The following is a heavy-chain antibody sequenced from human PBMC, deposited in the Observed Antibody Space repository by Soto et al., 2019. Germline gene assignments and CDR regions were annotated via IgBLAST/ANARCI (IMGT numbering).Heavy chain of an antibody. CDR3: ASSRPIAANLALDY. Sequence: QVQLVQSGAEEKKPGASVKVSCKASGYTFTSYAMHWVRQAPGQRLEWMGWINAGNGNTKYSQKFQGRITITRDTSASTAYMELSSLRSEDTAVYYCASSRPIAANLALDYWGQGTLVTVSS. D-gene: IGHD6-13*01. CDR2: INAGNGNT. J-gene: IGHJ4*02. CDR1: GYTFTSYA. V-gene: IGHV1-3*05.